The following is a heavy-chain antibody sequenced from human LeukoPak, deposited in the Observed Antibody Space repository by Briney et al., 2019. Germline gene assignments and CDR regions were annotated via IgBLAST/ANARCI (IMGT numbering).Heavy chain of an antibody. Sequence: SETLSLTCAVYGGSFSGYYWSWIRQPPGKGLEWIGEINHSGSTNYNPSLKSRVTISVDTSKNQFSLNLSSVTAADTAVYYCARGADSSSWFRFLAFDIWGQGTMVTVSS. CDR2: INHSGST. J-gene: IGHJ3*02. CDR3: ARGADSSSWFRFLAFDI. CDR1: GGSFSGYY. D-gene: IGHD6-13*01. V-gene: IGHV4-34*01.